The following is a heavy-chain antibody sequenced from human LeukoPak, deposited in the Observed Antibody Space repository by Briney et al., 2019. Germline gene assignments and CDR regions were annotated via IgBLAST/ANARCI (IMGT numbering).Heavy chain of an antibody. CDR2: INQSGSP. CDR3: RRTGMFGVIKGPIDY. CDR1: GGSISSGDYY. V-gene: IGHV4-30-4*03. J-gene: IGHJ4*01. Sequence: SETLSLTCTVSGGSISSGDYYWSWIRQPPGKGLEWIGEINQSGSPNNNPSLTSRVSISFDTSKNQFSLKLTSVTAADTAVYWSRRTGMFGVIKGPIDYWGQGTLVTVSS. D-gene: IGHD3-3*01.